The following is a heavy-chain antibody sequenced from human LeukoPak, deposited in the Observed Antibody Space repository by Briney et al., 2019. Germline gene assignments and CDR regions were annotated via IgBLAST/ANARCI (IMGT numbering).Heavy chain of an antibody. CDR2: IYSGGST. CDR1: GFTVSSNY. D-gene: IGHD3-10*01. J-gene: IGHJ4*02. V-gene: IGHV3-53*01. Sequence: GGSLRLSCAASGFTVSSNYMSWVRQAPGKGLEWVSVIYSGGSTYYADSVKGRFTISRDNSKNTLYLQMNSLRAEDTAVYYCARASGDYYGSGSPNWGQGTLVTVSS. CDR3: ARASGDYYGSGSPN.